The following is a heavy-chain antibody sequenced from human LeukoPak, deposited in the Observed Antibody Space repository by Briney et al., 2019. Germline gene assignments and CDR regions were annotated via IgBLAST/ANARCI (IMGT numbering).Heavy chain of an antibody. J-gene: IGHJ4*02. CDR2: IHFTGTT. V-gene: IGHV4-39*02. D-gene: IGHD4-17*01. Sequence: SETLSLTCSVSGGPIRSNTNFWGWDSSSYWGWIRQPPGKGLEWIGSIHFTGTTYYNSSLQSRLTISVDTSKNLFSLKLTSVTAADTAVYYCARGLLSDYGDCRIDYWGQGTLVTVSS. CDR3: ARGLLSDYGDCRIDY. CDR1: GGPIRSNTNFWGWDSSSY.